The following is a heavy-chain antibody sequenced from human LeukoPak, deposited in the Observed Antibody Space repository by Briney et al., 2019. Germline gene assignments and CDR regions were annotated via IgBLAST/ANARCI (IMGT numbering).Heavy chain of an antibody. CDR2: ISSSSAYI. Sequence: GGSLRLSCTVSGFTVSDYSMNWVRQAPGKGLEWLSSISSSSAYIYYADSVKGRFTISRDNSKNTLYLQMNSLRAEDTAVYYCAKDPYYDFWSGSPYYFDYRGQGTLVTVSS. D-gene: IGHD3-3*01. CDR3: AKDPYYDFWSGSPYYFDY. CDR1: GFTVSDYS. J-gene: IGHJ4*02. V-gene: IGHV3-21*04.